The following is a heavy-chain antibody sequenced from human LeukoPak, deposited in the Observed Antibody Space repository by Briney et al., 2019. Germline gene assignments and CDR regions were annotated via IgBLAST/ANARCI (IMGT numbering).Heavy chain of an antibody. Sequence: ASVKVSCKASGYTFTSYYMHWVRQAPGQGLEWMGIINPSGGSTSYAQKFQGRVTMTRDTSTSTVYMELSSLRSEDTAVYYCAKSPYYDSSGYFPYYFDYWGQGTLVTVSS. CDR1: GYTFTSYY. J-gene: IGHJ4*02. V-gene: IGHV1-46*01. CDR2: INPSGGST. D-gene: IGHD3-22*01. CDR3: AKSPYYDSSGYFPYYFDY.